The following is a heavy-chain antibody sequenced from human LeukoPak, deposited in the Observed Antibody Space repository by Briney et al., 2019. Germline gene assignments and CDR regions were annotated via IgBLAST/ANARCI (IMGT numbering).Heavy chain of an antibody. D-gene: IGHD2-15*01. J-gene: IGHJ6*03. V-gene: IGHV2-70*11. CDR3: ARTKVGYCSGGSCYSQRNYYYYYMDV. CDR2: IDWDDDK. CDR1: GFSLSTSAMC. Sequence: SGPTLVKPTQTLTLTCTFSGFSLSTSAMCVSWIRQPPGKALEWLARIDWDDDKYYSTSLKTRLTISKDTSKNQVVLTMTNMDPVDTATYYCARTKVGYCSGGSCYSQRNYYYYYMDVWGKGPRSPSP.